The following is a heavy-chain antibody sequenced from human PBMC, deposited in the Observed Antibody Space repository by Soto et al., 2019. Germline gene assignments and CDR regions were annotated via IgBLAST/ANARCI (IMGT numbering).Heavy chain of an antibody. Sequence: EVQLVESGGGLVKPGGSLRLSCAASGFTFSSYSMNWVRQAPGKGLEWVSSISSSSSYIYYADSVKGRFTISRDNAKNLLYLQMNSLRAEDTAVYYCARDAALYCSGGSCYPDYWGQGTLVTVSS. V-gene: IGHV3-21*01. CDR3: ARDAALYCSGGSCYPDY. J-gene: IGHJ4*02. CDR2: ISSSSSYI. D-gene: IGHD2-15*01. CDR1: GFTFSSYS.